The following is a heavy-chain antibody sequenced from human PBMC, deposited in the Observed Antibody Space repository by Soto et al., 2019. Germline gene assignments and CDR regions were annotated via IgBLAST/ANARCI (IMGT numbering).Heavy chain of an antibody. CDR2: ISWNSGSI. CDR1: GFTFDDYV. Sequence: EVQLVESGGGLVQPGRSLRLSCAASGFTFDDYVMHWVRQAPGKGLEWVSGISWNSGSIGYADSVKGRFTISRDNAKNSLYLQMNSLRAEDTALYYCAKDSASTFGGVIVKENWFDPWGQGTLVTVSS. J-gene: IGHJ5*02. CDR3: AKDSASTFGGVIVKENWFDP. V-gene: IGHV3-9*01. D-gene: IGHD3-16*02.